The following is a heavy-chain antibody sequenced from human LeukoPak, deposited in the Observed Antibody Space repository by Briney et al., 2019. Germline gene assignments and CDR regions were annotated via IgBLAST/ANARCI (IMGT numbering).Heavy chain of an antibody. J-gene: IGHJ4*03. CDR1: GGSFTGYY. CDR2: VNHRGDT. Sequence: KPSETLSLTCAVYGGSFTGYYWSWLRQSPGKGLQWIAEVNHRGDTNYNPSVKGRVTISVDTSKNQFSLKVTSLTAAATAVYYCARGPTISETGYFDYWGQGTLVTVSS. D-gene: IGHD1-1*01. CDR3: ARGPTISETGYFDY. V-gene: IGHV4-34*01.